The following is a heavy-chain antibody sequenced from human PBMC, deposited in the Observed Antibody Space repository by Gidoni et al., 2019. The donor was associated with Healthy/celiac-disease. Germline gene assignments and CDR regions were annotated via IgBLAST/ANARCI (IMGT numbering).Heavy chain of an antibody. Sequence: EVQLLESGGGLVQPGGSLRLSCAASGFTFSSYAMSWVRQAPGKGLEWVSAISGSGGSTYYADSVKGRFTISRDNSKNTLYLQMNSLRAEDTAVYYCAKEYSTGIAAAGTDAFDIWGQGTMVTVSS. CDR2: ISGSGGST. CDR3: AKEYSTGIAAAGTDAFDI. V-gene: IGHV3-23*01. J-gene: IGHJ3*02. D-gene: IGHD6-13*01. CDR1: GFTFSSYA.